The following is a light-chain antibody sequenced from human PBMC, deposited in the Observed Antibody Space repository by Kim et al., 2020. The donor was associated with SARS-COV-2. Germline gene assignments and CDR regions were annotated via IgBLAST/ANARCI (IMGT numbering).Light chain of an antibody. V-gene: IGLV2-8*01. CDR2: EVT. CDR1: SSDVGGYNY. Sequence: QSALTQPPSASGSPGQSVTISCTGTSSDVGGYNYVSWYQQHPGKAPKLIIYEVTKRPSGVPDRFSGSKSGNTASLTVSGLQAEDEADYYCSSYAGTDKLLFGGGTQLTVL. J-gene: IGLJ3*02. CDR3: SSYAGTDKLL.